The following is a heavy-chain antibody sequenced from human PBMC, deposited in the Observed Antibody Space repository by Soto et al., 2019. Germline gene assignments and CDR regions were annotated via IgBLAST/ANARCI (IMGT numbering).Heavy chain of an antibody. CDR1: GFTFSSYA. CDR3: AKFGMATTKRSPPYYIDY. Sequence: GGSLRLSCAASGFTFSSYAMSWVRQAPGKGLEWVSAISGSGGSTYYADSVKGRFTISRDNSKNTLYLQMNSLRAEDTAVYYCAKFGMATTKRSPPYYIDYWGQGALVTVSS. CDR2: ISGSGGST. J-gene: IGHJ4*02. D-gene: IGHD1-1*01. V-gene: IGHV3-23*01.